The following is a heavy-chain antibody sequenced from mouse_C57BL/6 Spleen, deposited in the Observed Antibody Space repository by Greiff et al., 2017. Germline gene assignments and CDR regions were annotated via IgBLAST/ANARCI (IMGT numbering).Heavy chain of an antibody. CDR3: ARSRYDYPYAMDY. D-gene: IGHD2-4*01. J-gene: IGHJ4*01. CDR1: GYTFTSYW. Sequence: QVQLQQPGAELVRPGSSVKLSCKASGYTFTSYWMHWVKQRPIQGLEWIGNIDPSDSETHYNQKFKDKATLTVDKSSSTAYMQLSSLTSDDSAVYYCARSRYDYPYAMDYWGQGTSVTVSS. CDR2: IDPSDSET. V-gene: IGHV1-52*01.